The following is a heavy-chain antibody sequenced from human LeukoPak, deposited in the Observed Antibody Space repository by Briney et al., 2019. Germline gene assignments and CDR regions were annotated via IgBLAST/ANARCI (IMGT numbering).Heavy chain of an antibody. J-gene: IGHJ4*02. CDR2: INHSGST. D-gene: IGHD3-22*01. V-gene: IGHV4-34*01. CDR3: ARVTPYYYDSSGYYRAARLDY. CDR1: GGSFSGYY. Sequence: SETLSLTCAVYGGSFSGYYWSWIRQPPGKGLEWIGEINHSGSTNYNPSLKSRVTISVDTSKSQFSLKLSSVPAADTAVYYCARVTPYYYDSSGYYRAARLDYWGQGTLVTVFS.